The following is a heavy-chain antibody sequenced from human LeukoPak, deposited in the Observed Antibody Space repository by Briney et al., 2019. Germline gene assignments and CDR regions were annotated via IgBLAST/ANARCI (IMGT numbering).Heavy chain of an antibody. V-gene: IGHV4-4*02. J-gene: IGHJ4*02. CDR3: ASVCSSTSCYDDY. D-gene: IGHD2-2*01. CDR2: IYHSGST. CDR1: GGSISSSNW. Sequence: SGTLSLTCAVSGGSISSSNWWSWVRQPPGKGLEWIGEIYHSGSTNYNPSLKSRVTISVDKSKNQFSLKLSSVTAADTAVYYCASVCSSTSCYDDYWGQGTLVTVSS.